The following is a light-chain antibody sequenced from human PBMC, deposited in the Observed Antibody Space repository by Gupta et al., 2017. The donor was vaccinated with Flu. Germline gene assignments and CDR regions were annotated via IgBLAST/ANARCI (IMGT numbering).Light chain of an antibody. V-gene: IGKV3-11*01. J-gene: IGKJ2*01. CDR1: QSVSTY. CDR2: DAS. CDR3: QRRSNCPSDT. Sequence: DIELTQYPATLSFSPGERATLSCRASQSVSTYLACYQKKPGQAPRLRIYDASNRATGIPARFSGSGSGTNFTLTISSLEPEDFAVYYCQRRSNCPSDTFGEGTRLE.